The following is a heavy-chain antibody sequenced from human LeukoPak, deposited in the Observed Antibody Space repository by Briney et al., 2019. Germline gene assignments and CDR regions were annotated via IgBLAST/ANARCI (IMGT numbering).Heavy chain of an antibody. CDR1: GYTFTSYD. CDR2: THPNSGNT. Sequence: ASVKVSCKASGYTFTSYDINWVRQASGQGLEWMGSTHPNSGNTGYAQKFQGRVTMTRNTSISTAYMELSSLRSEDTAVYYCARISGMVRGEDFDYWGQGTLVTVSS. V-gene: IGHV1-8*01. J-gene: IGHJ4*02. D-gene: IGHD3-10*01. CDR3: ARISGMVRGEDFDY.